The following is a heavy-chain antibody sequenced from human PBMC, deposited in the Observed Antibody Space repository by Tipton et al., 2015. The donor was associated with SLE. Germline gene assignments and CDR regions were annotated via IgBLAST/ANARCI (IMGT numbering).Heavy chain of an antibody. J-gene: IGHJ6*02. Sequence: TLSLTCTVSGASINSNFWSWIRQSPGKGLEWIGYIYSGGSTKYNPSLKSRVTISLDTSKNQFSLKLSSVTAADTAVYYCARHIVVVVAATQGEIYGMDVWGQGTTVTVSS. CDR3: ARHIVVVVAATQGEIYGMDV. V-gene: IGHV4-59*07. CDR1: GASINSNF. D-gene: IGHD2-15*01. CDR2: IYSGGST.